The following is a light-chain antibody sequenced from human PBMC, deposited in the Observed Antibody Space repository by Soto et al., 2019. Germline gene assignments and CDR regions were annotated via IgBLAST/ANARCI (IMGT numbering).Light chain of an antibody. V-gene: IGKV1-5*01. CDR1: QYISSW. Sequence: DVQMTQSPSSLSASVGDRVTITCRASQYISSWLAWYQQKPGRAPKLLIYDASSLESGVPSRFSGSGFGTEFTLTISSLQPEDSATYYCLQHDNYPLTFGQGTKVDNK. J-gene: IGKJ1*01. CDR2: DAS. CDR3: LQHDNYPLT.